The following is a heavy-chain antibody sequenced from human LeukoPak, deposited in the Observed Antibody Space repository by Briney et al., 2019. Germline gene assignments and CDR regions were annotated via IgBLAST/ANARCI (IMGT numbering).Heavy chain of an antibody. Sequence: GGSLRLSCAASGFTVSSNYMSWVRQAPGKGLEWGSVIYSAGTTYYADSVKGRFTISRDTSKNTLYLQMNSLRAEDTAVYFCARMDSSMMGVDYWGQGTLVTVSS. CDR1: GFTVSSNY. D-gene: IGHD5-18*01. CDR2: IYSAGTT. V-gene: IGHV3-66*01. CDR3: ARMDSSMMGVDY. J-gene: IGHJ4*02.